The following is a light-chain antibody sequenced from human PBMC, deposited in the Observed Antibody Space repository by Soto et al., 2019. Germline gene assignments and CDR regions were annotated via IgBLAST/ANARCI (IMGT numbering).Light chain of an antibody. CDR1: NSDVGGYNY. CDR3: SSYAGSNWYV. V-gene: IGLV2-8*01. Sequence: QSVLTQPPSASGSPGQSVTISCTGTNSDVGGYNYVSWYQQYPGKAPKLIIYEVNERPSGVPDRFSGSKSGNTASLTVSGLQTADEADYDCSSYAGSNWYVFGTGTKVTVL. CDR2: EVN. J-gene: IGLJ1*01.